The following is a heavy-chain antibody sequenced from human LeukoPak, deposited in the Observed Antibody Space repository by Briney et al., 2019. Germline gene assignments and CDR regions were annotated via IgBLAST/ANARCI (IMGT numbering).Heavy chain of an antibody. CDR3: ARASQQWLWRVGFEY. CDR2: ISYDGTDK. J-gene: IGHJ4*02. D-gene: IGHD6-19*01. CDR1: GFTFRSYA. Sequence: PGGSLRLSCAVSGFTFRSYAMHWVRQAPGKGLEWVAGISYDGTDKHYADSVKGRFTISRDNSKNTLFLQLNSLRVEDTALYYFARASQQWLWRVGFEYWGRGNLVPVSS. V-gene: IGHV3-30*04.